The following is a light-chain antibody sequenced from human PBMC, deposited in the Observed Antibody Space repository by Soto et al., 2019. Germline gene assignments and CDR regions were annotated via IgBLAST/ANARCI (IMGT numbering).Light chain of an antibody. Sequence: EIVLTQSPATLSLYPGDRATLSCRASESLGKTLAWYQQKPGQAPRLLIYDVFKRVTGIPARFSGSGSGTDFTLTSSSLDPEDFAVYYCQQRNTWPLTFGGGTKVEIK. V-gene: IGKV3-11*01. CDR2: DVF. J-gene: IGKJ4*01. CDR1: ESLGKT. CDR3: QQRNTWPLT.